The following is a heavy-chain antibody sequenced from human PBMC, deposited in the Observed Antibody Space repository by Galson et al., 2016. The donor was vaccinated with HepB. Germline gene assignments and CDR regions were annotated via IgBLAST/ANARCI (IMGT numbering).Heavy chain of an antibody. CDR2: ISASKGKT. V-gene: IGHV1-18*01. J-gene: IGHJ4*02. CDR1: GGTFSSNA. CDR3: ARDRDYLLDS. Sequence: SVKVSCKAPGGTFSSNAINWVRQAPGQGLEWMGWISASKGKTNYAQNLQGRVTMTTDTYTSTVYMELRSLRSDDTAVYYCARDRDYLLDSWGQGTLVTVSP. D-gene: IGHD5-24*01.